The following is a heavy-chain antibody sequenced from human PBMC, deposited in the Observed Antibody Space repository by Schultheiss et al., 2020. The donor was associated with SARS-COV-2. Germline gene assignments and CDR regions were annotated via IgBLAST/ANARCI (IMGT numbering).Heavy chain of an antibody. CDR3: SAWSYSHWFDY. CDR2: IHGGGNT. V-gene: IGHV3-66*01. CDR1: GFTVSSNS. J-gene: IGHJ4*02. Sequence: GGSLRLSCAASGFTVSSNSMGWVRQAPGKGLEWVSVIHGGGNTNYADSLKDRFTISRDSSKNTLYLQISSLRAEDTAVYYCSAWSYSHWFDYWGQGTLVIVSS. D-gene: IGHD5-18*01.